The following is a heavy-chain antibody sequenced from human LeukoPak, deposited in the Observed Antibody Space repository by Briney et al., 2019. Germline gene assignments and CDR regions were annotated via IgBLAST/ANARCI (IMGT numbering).Heavy chain of an antibody. V-gene: IGHV4-34*01. CDR1: GGSFSGYY. CDR3: ASRSARYNWNYVYWFDP. CDR2: INHSGST. Sequence: SETLSLTCAVYGGSFSGYYWSWLRQPPGKGLEWIGEINHSGSTNYNPSLKSRVTISVDTSKNQFSLKLSSVTAADTAVYYCASRSARYNWNYVYWFDPWGQGTLVTVSS. D-gene: IGHD1-7*01. J-gene: IGHJ5*02.